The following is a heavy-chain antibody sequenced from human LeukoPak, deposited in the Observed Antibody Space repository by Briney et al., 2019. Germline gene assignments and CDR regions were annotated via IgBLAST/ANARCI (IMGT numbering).Heavy chain of an antibody. CDR3: ARRASSGYYSGGDAFDI. V-gene: IGHV1-69*13. D-gene: IGHD3-22*01. CDR1: GGTFSSYA. Sequence: SVKVSCKASGGTFSSYAISWVRQAPGQGLEWMGGIIPIFGTANYAQKFQGRVTITADESTSTAYMELSSLRSEDMAVYYCARRASSGYYSGGDAFDIWGQGTMVTVSS. J-gene: IGHJ3*02. CDR2: IIPIFGTA.